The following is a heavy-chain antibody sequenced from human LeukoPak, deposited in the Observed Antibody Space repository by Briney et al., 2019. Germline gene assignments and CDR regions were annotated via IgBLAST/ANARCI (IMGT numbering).Heavy chain of an antibody. CDR1: GFTVSSNY. CDR3: ARGREVDYKLFDY. J-gene: IGHJ4*02. D-gene: IGHD4-11*01. Sequence: GGSLRLSCAASGFTVSSNYMSWVRQAPGKGLEWVSVIYSGGSTYYADSVKGRFTIPRDNSKNTLYLQMNSLRAEDTAVYYCARGREVDYKLFDYWGQGTLVTVSS. CDR2: IYSGGST. V-gene: IGHV3-53*01.